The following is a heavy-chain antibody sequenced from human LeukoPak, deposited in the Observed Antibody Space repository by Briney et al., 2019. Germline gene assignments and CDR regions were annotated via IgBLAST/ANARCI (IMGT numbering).Heavy chain of an antibody. D-gene: IGHD1-26*01. V-gene: IGHV1-69*06. Sequence: GASVKVSCKASGGSFNSNVFSWVRQAPGQGLEWMGGIVPIFGKTKYAQKFQGRVTITADKSTSTAYMVLSSLRSEDTAVYYCALAVVGALMPYYGMDVWGQGTTVTVSS. CDR1: GGSFNSNV. CDR3: ALAVVGALMPYYGMDV. CDR2: IVPIFGKT. J-gene: IGHJ6*02.